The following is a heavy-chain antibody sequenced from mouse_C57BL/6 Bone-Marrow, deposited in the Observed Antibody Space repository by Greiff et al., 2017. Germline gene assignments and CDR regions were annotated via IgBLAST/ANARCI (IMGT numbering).Heavy chain of an antibody. J-gene: IGHJ3*01. CDR3: ARGIYGNYDAY. CDR2: ISSASSTI. V-gene: IGHV5-17*01. D-gene: IGHD2-1*01. Sequence: EVKLMESGGGLVKPGGSLKLSCAASGFTFSDYGMHWVRQAPEKGLEWVAYISSASSTIYYAETVKGRFTISRDNAKNTLFLQLTSLRSEDTAMYYCARGIYGNYDAYWGQGTPVTVSA. CDR1: GFTFSDYG.